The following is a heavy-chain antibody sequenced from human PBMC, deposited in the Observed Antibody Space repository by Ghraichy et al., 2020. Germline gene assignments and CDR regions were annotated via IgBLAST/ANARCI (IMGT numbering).Heavy chain of an antibody. D-gene: IGHD3-22*01. J-gene: IGHJ3*02. CDR1: GFTFSSYS. CDR2: ISSSSSYI. CDR3: ARDPPQYDSSGGAFDI. V-gene: IGHV3-21*01. Sequence: GGSLRLSCAASGFTFSSYSMNWVRQAPGKGLEWVSSISSSSSYIYYADSVKGRFTISRDNAKNSLYLQMNSLRAEDTAVYYCARDPPQYDSSGGAFDIWGQGTMVTVSS.